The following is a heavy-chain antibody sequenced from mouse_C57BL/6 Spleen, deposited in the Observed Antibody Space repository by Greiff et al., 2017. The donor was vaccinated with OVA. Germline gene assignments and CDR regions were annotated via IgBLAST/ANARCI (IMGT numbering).Heavy chain of an antibody. CDR2: ISYSGST. CDR1: GYSITSGYD. Sequence: EVQVVESGPGMVKPSQSLSLTCTVTGYSITSGYDWHWIRHFPGNKLEWMGYISYSGSTNYNPSLKSRISITHDTSKNHFFLKLNSVTTEDTATYYCARYDYDEDYFDYWGQGTTLTVSS. J-gene: IGHJ2*01. D-gene: IGHD2-4*01. V-gene: IGHV3-1*01. CDR3: ARYDYDEDYFDY.